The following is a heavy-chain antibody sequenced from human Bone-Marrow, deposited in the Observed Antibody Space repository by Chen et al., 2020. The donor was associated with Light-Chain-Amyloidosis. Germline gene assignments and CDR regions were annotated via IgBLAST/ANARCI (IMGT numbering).Heavy chain of an antibody. J-gene: IGHJ3*02. V-gene: IGHV3-23*04. Sequence: EVQLVESGGGLLQRGGSLRLSCAASGFAFSSYAMSWVRQAPGKGREWVSTIRGRGGSRYYGDSVKGRLTISRDNSKNALFLQMNSLRAEDTAVYYWAKDISYDDILPGYPADAFDIWGQGTMVTVSS. CDR3: AKDISYDDILPGYPADAFDI. CDR1: GFAFSSYA. CDR2: IRGRGGSR. D-gene: IGHD3-9*01.